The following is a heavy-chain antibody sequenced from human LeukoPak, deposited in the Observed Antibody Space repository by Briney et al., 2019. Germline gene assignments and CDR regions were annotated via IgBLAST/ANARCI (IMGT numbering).Heavy chain of an antibody. V-gene: IGHV1-18*01. CDR3: ARASYYYDSSGSGAFDI. J-gene: IGHJ3*02. CDR2: ISAYNGNT. CDR1: GYTFTSYG. Sequence: ASVKVSCKASGYTFTSYGISWVRQAPGQGLEWMGWISAYNGNTNYAQKLQGRVTMTTDTSTSTAYMELRSLRSDDTAVYYCARASYYYDSSGSGAFDIWGQGTMATVSS. D-gene: IGHD3-22*01.